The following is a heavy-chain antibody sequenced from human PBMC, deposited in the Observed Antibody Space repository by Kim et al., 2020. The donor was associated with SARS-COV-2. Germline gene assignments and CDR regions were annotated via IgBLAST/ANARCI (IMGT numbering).Heavy chain of an antibody. CDR3: TRGYCSSTSCYED. CDR1: GGSFNAYY. J-gene: IGHJ4*02. D-gene: IGHD2-2*01. CDR2: INHSGRT. V-gene: IGHV4-34*01. Sequence: SETLSLTCAVYGGSFNAYYWSWIRQPPGKGLEWIGEINHSGRTNYNPSLKSRVTISVDTSKNQFSLKLRSVTAADTAVFYCTRGYCSSTSCYEDWGQGTL.